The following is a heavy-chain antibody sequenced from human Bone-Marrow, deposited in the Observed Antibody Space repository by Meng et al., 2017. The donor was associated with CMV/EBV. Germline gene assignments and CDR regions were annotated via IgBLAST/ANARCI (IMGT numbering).Heavy chain of an antibody. CDR1: GFTVSSNF. CDR3: ARLYNWNYVAYFDY. Sequence: GESLKISCAASGFTVSSNFMTWVRQAPGTGLEWVTVIHSGGSTYYAVTVKGRFTISRDNSKNTLYLKMNSLRAEDTALYYCARLYNWNYVAYFDYWGQGTLVTVSS. D-gene: IGHD1-7*01. J-gene: IGHJ4*02. CDR2: IHSGGST. V-gene: IGHV3-66*02.